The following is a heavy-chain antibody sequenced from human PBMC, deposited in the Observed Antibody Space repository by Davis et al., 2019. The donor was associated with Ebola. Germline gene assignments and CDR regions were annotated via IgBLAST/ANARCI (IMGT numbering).Heavy chain of an antibody. CDR3: ARVGDFQGVY. J-gene: IGHJ4*02. Sequence: ESLKISCAASGFTFSYSWMSWIRQPPGKGLEWIGYIYSSGGTSLSPSLVSRVTILRDTSKNQFSLNLRFLTAADTAVYYCARVGDFQGVYWGQGARVTVSS. D-gene: IGHD2/OR15-2a*01. CDR2: IYSSGGT. CDR1: GFTFSYSW. V-gene: IGHV4-4*08.